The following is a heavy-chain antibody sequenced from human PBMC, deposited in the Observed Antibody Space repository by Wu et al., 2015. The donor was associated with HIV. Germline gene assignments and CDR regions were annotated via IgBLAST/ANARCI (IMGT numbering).Heavy chain of an antibody. D-gene: IGHD3-16*02. V-gene: IGHV1-18*01. CDR2: ISTYDEVT. Sequence: QVQLVQSGAEVKKPGASVKVSCEASGYTFNTYGISWVRQAPGHGLEWMGYISTYDEVTVYAQNFQGRVTLTTDTSTRRVYMELRSLISDDTAVYYCVRDRGYRPDTFDVWGQGTMVIVSS. CDR1: GYTFNTYG. J-gene: IGHJ3*01. CDR3: VRDRGYRPDTFDV.